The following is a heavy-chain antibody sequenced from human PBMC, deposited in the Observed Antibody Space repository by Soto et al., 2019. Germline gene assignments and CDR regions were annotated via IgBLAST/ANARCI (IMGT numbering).Heavy chain of an antibody. CDR1: GGSISSSSYY. V-gene: IGHV4-39*01. J-gene: IGHJ6*02. D-gene: IGHD5-18*01. CDR2: IYYSGST. Sequence: SETLSLTCTVSGGSISSSSYYWGWIRQPPGKGLEWIGSIYYSGSTYYNPSLKSRVTISVDTSKNQFSLKLSSVTAADTAVYYCARERGYSYGYVEDSYGDYYYYGMDVWGQGTTVTVS. CDR3: ARERGYSYGYVEDSYGDYYYYGMDV.